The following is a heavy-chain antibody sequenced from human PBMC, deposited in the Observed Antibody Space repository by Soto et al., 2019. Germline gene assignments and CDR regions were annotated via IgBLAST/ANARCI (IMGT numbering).Heavy chain of an antibody. CDR3: ARVPYYDFWRGYCPGYYGMDV. J-gene: IGHJ6*02. CDR2: ISAYNGNT. CDR1: GYTFTSSG. Sequence: QVQLVQSGAEVKKPGASVKVSCKASGYTFTSSGISWVRQAPGQGLEWMGWISAYNGNTNYAQKLQGRVTMTTNTSTSTAYTEQRSLRSEHTAVYYCARVPYYDFWRGYCPGYYGMDVWGQGTTVTVSS. D-gene: IGHD3-3*01. V-gene: IGHV1-18*01.